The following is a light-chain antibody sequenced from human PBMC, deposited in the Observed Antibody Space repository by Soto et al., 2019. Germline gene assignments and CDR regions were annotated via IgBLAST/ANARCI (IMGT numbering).Light chain of an antibody. J-gene: IGLJ3*02. V-gene: IGLV4-69*01. CDR1: SGHSSYA. Sequence: QPVLTQSPSASASLGASVKLTCTLSSGHSSYAIAWHQQQPEKGPRYLMKVNSDGSHSKGDGIPDRFSGSSSGTERYLTISGLQSEDEADYYCQTWGTGWVFGGGTKLTVL. CDR2: VNSDGSH. CDR3: QTWGTGWV.